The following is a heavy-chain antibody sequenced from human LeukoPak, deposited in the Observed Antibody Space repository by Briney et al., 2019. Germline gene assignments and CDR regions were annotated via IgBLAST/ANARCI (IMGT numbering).Heavy chain of an antibody. CDR2: IYPGDSDA. V-gene: IGHV5-51*01. CDR3: ARGGLTYYYDSSGYSFGY. D-gene: IGHD3-22*01. CDR1: GSIFTSYW. Sequence: GESLQISCKGSGSIFTSYWIGWVRQLPGKGLEWMGIIYPGDSDARYSPSFQGQVTISADKSISTAYLQWSSLKASDTAMYYCARGGLTYYYDSSGYSFGYWGQGTLVTVSS. J-gene: IGHJ4*02.